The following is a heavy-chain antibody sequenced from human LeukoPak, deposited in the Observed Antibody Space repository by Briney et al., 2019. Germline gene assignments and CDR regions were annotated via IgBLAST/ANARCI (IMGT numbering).Heavy chain of an antibody. J-gene: IGHJ3*02. Sequence: ASVKVSCKVSGYTLTELSMHWVRQAPGKGLEWMGGFDPEDGETIYAQKFQGRVTMTEDTSTDTAYMELSSLRSEDTAVYYCATGLSITIFGVVISRRRLNIWGQGTMVTVSS. V-gene: IGHV1-24*01. CDR3: ATGLSITIFGVVISRRRLNI. D-gene: IGHD3-3*01. CDR2: FDPEDGET. CDR1: GYTLTELS.